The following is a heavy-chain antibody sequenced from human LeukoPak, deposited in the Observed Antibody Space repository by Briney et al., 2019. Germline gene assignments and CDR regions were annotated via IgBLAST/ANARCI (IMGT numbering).Heavy chain of an antibody. D-gene: IGHD3-10*01. Sequence: PGGSLRLSCEASGFTFSSNAMTWVRQGPGKGLEWVSVITGGTGRTHYADAVKGRFTISRDNSKNTLSLQMNSLRAEDTAVYYCAKDAVAPGSGGDYFDYWGQGTLVTVSS. CDR1: GFTFSSNA. V-gene: IGHV3-23*01. CDR3: AKDAVAPGSGGDYFDY. J-gene: IGHJ4*02. CDR2: ITGGTGRT.